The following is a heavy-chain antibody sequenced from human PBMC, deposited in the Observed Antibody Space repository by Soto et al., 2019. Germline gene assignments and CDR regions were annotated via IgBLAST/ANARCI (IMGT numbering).Heavy chain of an antibody. Sequence: GVSLRLSCAASGFTFSSYSMNWVRQAPGKGLEWVSSISSSSSYIYYADSVKGRFTISRDNAKNSLYLQMNSLRAEDTAVYYCARDPGRVGYCSSTSCYEFDYWGQGTLVTVSS. D-gene: IGHD2-2*01. V-gene: IGHV3-21*01. CDR3: ARDPGRVGYCSSTSCYEFDY. CDR2: ISSSSSYI. CDR1: GFTFSSYS. J-gene: IGHJ4*02.